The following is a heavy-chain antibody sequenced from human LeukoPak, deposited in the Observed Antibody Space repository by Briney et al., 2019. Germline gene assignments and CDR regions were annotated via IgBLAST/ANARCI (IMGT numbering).Heavy chain of an antibody. J-gene: IGHJ6*02. CDR2: IYYSGST. Sequence: PSETLSPTCTVSGGSISSSSYYWGWIRQPPGKGLEWIGSIYYSGSTYYNPSLKSRVTISVDTSKNQFSLKLSSVTAADTAVYYCAREGTGTGYYGMDVWGQGTTVTVSS. D-gene: IGHD1-7*01. CDR3: AREGTGTGYYGMDV. CDR1: GGSISSSSYY. V-gene: IGHV4-39*02.